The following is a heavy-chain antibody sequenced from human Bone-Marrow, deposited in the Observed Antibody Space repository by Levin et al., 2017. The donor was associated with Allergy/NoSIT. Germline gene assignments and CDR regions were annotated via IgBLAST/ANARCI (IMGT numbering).Heavy chain of an antibody. J-gene: IGHJ4*02. CDR1: GFTFSSYG. V-gene: IGHV3-33*01. CDR3: ARDRGYGVVTAHFDY. CDR2: IWYDGSNK. Sequence: GGSLRLSCAASGFTFSSYGMHWVRQAPGKGLEWVAVIWYDGSNKYYADSVKGRFTISRDNSKNTLYLQMNSLRAEDTAVYYCARDRGYGVVTAHFDYWGQGTLVTVSS. D-gene: IGHD2-21*02.